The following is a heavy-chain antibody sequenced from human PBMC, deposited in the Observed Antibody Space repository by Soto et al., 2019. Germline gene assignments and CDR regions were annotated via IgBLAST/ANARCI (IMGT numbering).Heavy chain of an antibody. V-gene: IGHV4-59*01. CDR1: GGSISSYY. D-gene: IGHD4-17*01. Sequence: QVQLQESGPGLVKPSETLPLTCTVSGGSISSYYWSWIRQPPGKGLEWIGYIYYSGSTNYNPSLKSRVTISVDTSKNQFSLKLSSVTAADTAVYYCARNMANGDGMDVWGQGTTVTVSS. CDR2: IYYSGST. J-gene: IGHJ6*02. CDR3: ARNMANGDGMDV.